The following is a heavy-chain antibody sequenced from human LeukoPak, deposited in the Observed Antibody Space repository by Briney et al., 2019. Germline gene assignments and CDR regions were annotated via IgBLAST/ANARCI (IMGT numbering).Heavy chain of an antibody. J-gene: IGHJ4*02. CDR2: IKSKTDGETT. CDR3: TSSQITMVRGIISY. Sequence: GGSLRLSCAASGFTFSNAWMSWVRQAPGKGLEWVGRIKSKTDGETTGYAAPVKGRFAISRDDSKNMLYLQMNSLKTEDTAVCYCTSSQITMVRGIISYWGQGTLVTVSS. CDR1: GFTFSNAW. V-gene: IGHV3-15*01. D-gene: IGHD3-10*01.